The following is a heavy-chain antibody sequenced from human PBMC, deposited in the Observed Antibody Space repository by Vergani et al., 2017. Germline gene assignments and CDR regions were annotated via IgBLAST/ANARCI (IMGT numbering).Heavy chain of an antibody. Sequence: QVQLQESGPGLVKPSQTLSLTCTVSGGSISSAGYFWSWIRQHPGKGLELIGYIYHSGSAYYNPSLESRVTMSVDTSKNQFSLNLNSVTASDTAVYYCARIPRGYCSSVICFPFDHWGQGREVTVSS. CDR1: GGSISSAGYF. CDR3: ARIPRGYCSSVICFPFDH. CDR2: IYHSGSA. V-gene: IGHV4-31*03. J-gene: IGHJ4*02. D-gene: IGHD2-2*01.